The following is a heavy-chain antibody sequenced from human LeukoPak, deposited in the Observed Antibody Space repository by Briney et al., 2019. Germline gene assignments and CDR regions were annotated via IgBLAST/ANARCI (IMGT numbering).Heavy chain of an antibody. D-gene: IGHD1-26*01. CDR1: GFTFRNFA. CDR3: AKDIELFMS. CDR2: LSHGGTRT. J-gene: IGHJ5*02. V-gene: IGHV3-23*01. Sequence: TGGSLRLSCAASGFTFRNFAMSWVRQAPGKGLEWVSGLSHGGTRTFYAASVKGRFTISRDDSNSTLFLQMDNLRVEDTATYHCAKDIELFMSWGQGTLVIVSS.